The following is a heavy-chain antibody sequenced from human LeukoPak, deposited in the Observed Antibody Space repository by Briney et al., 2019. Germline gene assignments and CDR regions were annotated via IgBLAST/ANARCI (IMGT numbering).Heavy chain of an antibody. V-gene: IGHV3-48*01. D-gene: IGHD2-15*01. Sequence: PGGSLRLSCAASGFTFSSYSMNWVRQAPGKGLEWVSYISSSSGTIHYADSVEGRFTISRDNAKRSMYLQMNSLRAEDTAVYYCASEYCSGGSCSGFDYWGQGILVTVSS. CDR1: GFTFSSYS. J-gene: IGHJ4*02. CDR3: ASEYCSGGSCSGFDY. CDR2: ISSSSGTI.